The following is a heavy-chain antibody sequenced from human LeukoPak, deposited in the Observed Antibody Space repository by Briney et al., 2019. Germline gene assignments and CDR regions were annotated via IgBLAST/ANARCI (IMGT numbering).Heavy chain of an antibody. J-gene: IGHJ4*02. CDR3: AKEYTPSSPLGELDS. CDR2: IRHDETNE. CDR1: GFSFSSYA. V-gene: IGHV3-30*02. D-gene: IGHD6-6*01. Sequence: GGSLRLSCAVSGFSFSSYAMHWVRQAPGKGLEWVAVIRHDETNEYYAGSLQGRFTISRDTSKNTLYLQMNSLRAEDTAVYYCAKEYTPSSPLGELDSWGQGTLVTVSS.